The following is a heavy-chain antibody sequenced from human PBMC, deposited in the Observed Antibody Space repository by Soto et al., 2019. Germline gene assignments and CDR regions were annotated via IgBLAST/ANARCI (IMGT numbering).Heavy chain of an antibody. J-gene: IGHJ5*02. V-gene: IGHV1-69*13. Sequence: ASVKVSCKASGGTFSSYAISRVRQAPGQGLEWMGGIIPIFGTANYAQKFQGRVTITADESTSTAYMELSSLRSEDTAVYYCARDIAALAPEPWGQGTLVTVSS. D-gene: IGHD6-13*01. CDR1: GGTFSSYA. CDR3: ARDIAALAPEP. CDR2: IIPIFGTA.